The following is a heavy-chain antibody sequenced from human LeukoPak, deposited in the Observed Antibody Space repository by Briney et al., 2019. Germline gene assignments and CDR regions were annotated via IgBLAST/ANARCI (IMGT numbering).Heavy chain of an antibody. J-gene: IGHJ4*02. CDR1: GFTVSSNY. V-gene: IGHV3-66*01. CDR2: IYSGGST. D-gene: IGHD3-10*01. CDR3: AKDYGDYGSGSSFDY. Sequence: PGGSLRLSCAASGFTVSSNYMSWVRQAPGKGLEWVSVIYSGGSTYYADSVKGRFTISRDNSKNTLYLQMNSLRAEDTAVYYCAKDYGDYGSGSSFDYWGQGTLVTVSS.